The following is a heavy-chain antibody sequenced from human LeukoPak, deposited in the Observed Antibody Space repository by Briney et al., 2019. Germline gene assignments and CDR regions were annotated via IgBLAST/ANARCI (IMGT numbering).Heavy chain of an antibody. CDR2: IDPSDSYT. CDR1: GYSFTSYW. CDR3: AGAGIAVAGNAEYFQH. V-gene: IGHV5-10-1*01. D-gene: IGHD6-19*01. Sequence: GESLKISCKGSGYSFTSYWISWVRQMPGKVLEWMGRIDPSDSYTNYSPSFQGHVTIAADKSISTAYLQWSSLKASDTAMYYCAGAGIAVAGNAEYFQHWGQGTLVTVSS. J-gene: IGHJ1*01.